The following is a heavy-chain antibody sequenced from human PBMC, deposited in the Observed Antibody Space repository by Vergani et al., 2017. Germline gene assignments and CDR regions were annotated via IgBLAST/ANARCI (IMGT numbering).Heavy chain of an antibody. CDR2: IIPIFGTA. Sequence: QVQLVQSGAEVKKPGASVKVSCKASGYTFTSYYMHWVRQAPGQGLEWMGGIIPIFGTANYAQKFQGRVTITADESTSTAYMELSSLRSEDTAVYYCAKDLVGATPRWYFDLWGRGTLVTVSS. CDR1: GYTFTSYY. V-gene: IGHV1-69*01. D-gene: IGHD1-26*01. J-gene: IGHJ2*01. CDR3: AKDLVGATPRWYFDL.